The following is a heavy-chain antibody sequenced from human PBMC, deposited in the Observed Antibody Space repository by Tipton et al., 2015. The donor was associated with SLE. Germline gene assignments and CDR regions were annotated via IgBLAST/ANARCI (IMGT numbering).Heavy chain of an antibody. CDR2: INPGGGGT. D-gene: IGHD2-8*01. J-gene: IGHJ4*02. CDR3: AREAPNTCYFDS. V-gene: IGHV1-46*01. Sequence: QSGPEVKKPGASVKVSCKSSGYTFTAYYMHWVRQAPGQGLEWMGIINPGGGGTNYAQKLQGRVTMAMDTSRTTVYMELNSLRSDDTAVYYCAREAPNTCYFDSWGQGTLVTVSS. CDR1: GYTFTAYY.